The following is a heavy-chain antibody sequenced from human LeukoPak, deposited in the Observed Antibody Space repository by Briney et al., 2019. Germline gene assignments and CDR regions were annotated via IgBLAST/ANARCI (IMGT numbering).Heavy chain of an antibody. CDR1: GYTFTGYY. CDR3: ARDRGSDCSGGSCYWKDYYYGMDV. Sequence: ASVKVSCKASGYTFTGYYMHWVRQAPGQGLEWMGWINPNSGGTNYAQKFQGRVTMTRDTSISTAYMELSRLRSDDTAVYYCARDRGSDCSGGSCYWKDYYYGMDVWGQGTTVTVSS. J-gene: IGHJ6*02. CDR2: INPNSGGT. V-gene: IGHV1-2*02. D-gene: IGHD2-15*01.